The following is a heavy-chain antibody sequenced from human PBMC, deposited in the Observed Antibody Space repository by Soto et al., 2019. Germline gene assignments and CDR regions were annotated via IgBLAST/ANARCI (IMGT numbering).Heavy chain of an antibody. CDR3: ARGEAGRYDFWSGYLDY. D-gene: IGHD3-3*01. CDR1: GYTFTGYY. V-gene: IGHV1-2*04. J-gene: IGHJ4*02. Sequence: ASVKVFCKASGYTFTGYYMHWVRQAPGQGLEWMGWINPNSGGTNYAQKFQGWVTMTRDTSISTAYMELSRLRSDDTAVYYCARGEAGRYDFWSGYLDYWGQGTLVTVSS. CDR2: INPNSGGT.